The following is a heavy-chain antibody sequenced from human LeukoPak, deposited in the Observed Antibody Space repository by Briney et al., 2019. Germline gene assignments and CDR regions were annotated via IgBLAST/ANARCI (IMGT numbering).Heavy chain of an antibody. D-gene: IGHD1-26*01. Sequence: ASVKVSCKASGYTFTGYYIHWVRQAPGQGLEWMGWMNPNSGGTKYAQECQGRVTMTRDTSISTGYMELSRLRSDDTAVYYCARAREDAFDIWGQGTMVTVSS. CDR3: ARAREDAFDI. V-gene: IGHV1-2*02. CDR1: GYTFTGYY. CDR2: MNPNSGGT. J-gene: IGHJ3*02.